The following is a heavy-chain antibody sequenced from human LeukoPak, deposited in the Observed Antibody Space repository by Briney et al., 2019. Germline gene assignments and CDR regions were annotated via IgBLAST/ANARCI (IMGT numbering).Heavy chain of an antibody. D-gene: IGHD2-15*01. J-gene: IGHJ4*02. CDR3: ARVGRSWELIL. V-gene: IGHV3-7*01. CDR1: GFNFPYIG. CDR2: IRQDGSEK. Sequence: GGSLRLSFAASGFNFPYIGRSGFRQAPGKGLEWVANIRQDGSEKFYVDSVKGRFTISRDNDKSSLYLQMNSLRGETTAVYFCARVGRSWELILWGQGTLVTVS.